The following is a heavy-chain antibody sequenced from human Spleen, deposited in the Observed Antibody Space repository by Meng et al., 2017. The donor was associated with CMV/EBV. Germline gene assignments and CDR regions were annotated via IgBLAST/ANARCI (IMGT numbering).Heavy chain of an antibody. Sequence: ASVKVSCKASGYTFTGYGISWVRQAPGQGLEWMGWISAYNGNTNYAQKLQGRVTMTTDTSTTTAYMELRSLRSDDTAVYYCARIRQYYYDSSGSSCFDPWGQGTLVTVSS. CDR1: GYTFTGYG. CDR3: ARIRQYYYDSSGSSCFDP. D-gene: IGHD3-22*01. CDR2: ISAYNGNT. J-gene: IGHJ5*02. V-gene: IGHV1-18*01.